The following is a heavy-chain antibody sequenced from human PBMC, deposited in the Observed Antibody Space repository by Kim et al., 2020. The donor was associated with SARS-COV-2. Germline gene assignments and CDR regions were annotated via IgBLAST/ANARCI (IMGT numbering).Heavy chain of an antibody. V-gene: IGHV3-7*01. J-gene: IGHJ4*02. D-gene: IGHD3-16*01. CDR2: GSDK. CDR3: VKGGGTLDD. Sequence: GSDKFYGDPVKGRFTISRDNAKNSLYLEMKNLRVEDTAVYYCVKGGGTLDDWGQGTRVTVSS.